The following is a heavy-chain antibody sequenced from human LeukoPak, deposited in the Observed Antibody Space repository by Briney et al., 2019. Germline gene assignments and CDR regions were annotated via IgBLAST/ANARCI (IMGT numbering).Heavy chain of an antibody. Sequence: GLSLRLLCAASGLTFNNYDMSWARQAPAKGLVGVSTIGKSDGGTYYADSVKGRFPISRDNSKSTLYLQMNSLRAEDTAVYYCAKRDSAGLYYFDYWGQGTLVTVSS. V-gene: IGHV3-23*01. J-gene: IGHJ4*02. CDR2: IGKSDGGT. CDR3: AKRDSAGLYYFDY. CDR1: GLTFNNYD. D-gene: IGHD5-18*01.